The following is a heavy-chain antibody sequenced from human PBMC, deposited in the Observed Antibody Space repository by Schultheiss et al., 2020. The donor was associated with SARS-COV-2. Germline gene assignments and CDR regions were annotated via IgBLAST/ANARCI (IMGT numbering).Heavy chain of an antibody. Sequence: SETLSLTCAVYGGSFSGYYWSWIRQPPGKGLEWIGYIYYSGSTNYNPSLKSRVTISVDTSKNQFSLKLSSVTAADTAVYYCAREAHMDVWSKGTTVTVSS. J-gene: IGHJ6*03. CDR3: AREAHMDV. CDR1: GGSFSGYY. CDR2: IYYSGST. V-gene: IGHV4-59*01.